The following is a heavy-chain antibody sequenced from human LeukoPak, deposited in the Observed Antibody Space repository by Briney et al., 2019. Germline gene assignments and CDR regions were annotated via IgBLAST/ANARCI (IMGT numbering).Heavy chain of an antibody. V-gene: IGHV4-59*01. Sequence: SETLSLTCTVSGGSISSYYWSWIRQPPGKGLEWIGYIYYSGSTNYNPSLKSRVTISVDTSKNQFSLKLSSVTAADTAVYYCARVLPWGAGIDYWGQGTLVTVSS. CDR3: ARVLPWGAGIDY. CDR2: IYYSGST. D-gene: IGHD4/OR15-4a*01. CDR1: GGSISSYY. J-gene: IGHJ4*02.